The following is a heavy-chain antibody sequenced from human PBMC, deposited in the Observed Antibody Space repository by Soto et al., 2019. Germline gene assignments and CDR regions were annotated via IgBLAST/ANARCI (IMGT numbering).Heavy chain of an antibody. CDR2: IKQDGSVK. D-gene: IGHD2-2*03. CDR3: ARIGYSSSSNDY. Sequence: GGSLRLSCAASGFDFRNYWMTWVRQAPGKGLEWVANIKQDGSVKYYVDSVKGRFTISRDNAKNSVYLQMNSLRVEDTAVYYCARIGYSSSSNDYWGQGTLVTVSS. J-gene: IGHJ4*02. CDR1: GFDFRNYW. V-gene: IGHV3-7*01.